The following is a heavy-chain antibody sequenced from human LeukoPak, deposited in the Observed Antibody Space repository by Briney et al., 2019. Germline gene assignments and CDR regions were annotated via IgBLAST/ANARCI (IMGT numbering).Heavy chain of an antibody. D-gene: IGHD1-26*01. Sequence: ASVKVSCKVSGYTLTELSMHWVRQAPGKGLEWMGGFDPEDGETIYAQKFQGRVTMTEDTSTDTAYMELSSLRSEDTAVYYCARAVGRYVSKDYWGQGTLVTVSS. CDR3: ARAVGRYVSKDY. V-gene: IGHV1-24*01. CDR1: GYTLTELS. CDR2: FDPEDGET. J-gene: IGHJ4*02.